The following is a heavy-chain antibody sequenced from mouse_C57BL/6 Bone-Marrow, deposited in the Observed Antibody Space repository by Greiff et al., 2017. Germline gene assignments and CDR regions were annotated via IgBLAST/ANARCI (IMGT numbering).Heavy chain of an antibody. CDR3: ARGGTMRERRGYYYAIDY. V-gene: IGHV1-69*01. D-gene: IGHD1-1*02. CDR2: IDPSDSYT. J-gene: IGHJ4*01. Sequence: QVQLQQPGAELVMPGASVKLSCKASGYTFTSYWMHWVKQRPGQGLEWIGEIDPSDSYTNYNQKFKGKSTLTVDKSSSTAYMQLSSLTSEDSAVYYCARGGTMRERRGYYYAIDYWGQGTSVTVSS. CDR1: GYTFTSYW.